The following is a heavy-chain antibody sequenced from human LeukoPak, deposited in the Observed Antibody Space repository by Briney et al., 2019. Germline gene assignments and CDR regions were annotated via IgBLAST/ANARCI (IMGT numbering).Heavy chain of an antibody. J-gene: IGHJ4*02. V-gene: IGHV1-2*02. Sequence: ASVKVSCKASGYTFTSYGISWVRQAPGQGLEWMGWINPNSGGTNYAQKFQGRVTMTRDTSISTAYMELSRLRSDDTAVYYCARGEAQVVVPAAIIYWGQGTLVTVSS. CDR2: INPNSGGT. CDR1: GYTFTSYG. CDR3: ARGEAQVVVPAAIIY. D-gene: IGHD2-2*01.